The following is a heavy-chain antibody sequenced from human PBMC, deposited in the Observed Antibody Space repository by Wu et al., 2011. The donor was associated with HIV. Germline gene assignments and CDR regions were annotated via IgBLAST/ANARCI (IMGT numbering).Heavy chain of an antibody. CDR3: ARDDEWELFLYGMDV. Sequence: QVQLVQSGAEVKKPGASVKVSCKASGYTFTTSGVSWVRQAPGQGLEWMGWISTYSGNTKYAQRLQGRVTMTTDTPANTAYMEVRSLRSDGHGPLYYCARDDEWELFLYGMDVWGPGDHRSPVSS. CDR2: ISTYSGNT. J-gene: IGHJ6*02. D-gene: IGHD1-26*01. CDR1: GYTFTTSG. V-gene: IGHV1-18*01.